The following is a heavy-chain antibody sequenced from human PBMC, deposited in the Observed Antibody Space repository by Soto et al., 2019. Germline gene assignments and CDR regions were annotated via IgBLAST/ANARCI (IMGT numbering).Heavy chain of an antibody. CDR2: VTSSSSSM. V-gene: IGHV3-21*01. D-gene: IGHD3-22*01. CDR3: AREADFASSGYVLDY. CDR1: GFTFNRYS. Sequence: GGSLRLSCAASGFTFNRYSMNWVRQAPGKGLEWVSSVTSSSSSMLYADSVKGRFTISRDDAKDSLFLQMNSLRADDTAVYYCAREADFASSGYVLDYWGQGTLGTGS. J-gene: IGHJ4*02.